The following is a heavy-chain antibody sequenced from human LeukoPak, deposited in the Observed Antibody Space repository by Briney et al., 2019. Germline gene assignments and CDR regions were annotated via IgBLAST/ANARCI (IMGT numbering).Heavy chain of an antibody. CDR1: GFTFSSYG. CDR2: IRYDGSNK. J-gene: IGHJ3*02. D-gene: IGHD3-22*01. Sequence: GGSLRLSCAASGFTFSSYGMHWVRQAPGKGLEWVAFIRYDGSNKYYADSVKGRFTISRDNSKNTLYLQMNSLRAEDTAVYYCSTPYDYYDSSGYYYAGAFDIWGQGTMVTVSS. V-gene: IGHV3-30*02. CDR3: STPYDYYDSSGYYYAGAFDI.